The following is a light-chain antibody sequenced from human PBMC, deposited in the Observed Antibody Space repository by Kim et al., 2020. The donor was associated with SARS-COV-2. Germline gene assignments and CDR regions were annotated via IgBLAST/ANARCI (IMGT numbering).Light chain of an antibody. J-gene: IGKJ1*01. Sequence: SVSPGERATRSCRASQRVSNNLAWYQQKPGQAPRLLMYDASTRATGIPARFSGSGSGTEFTLTISSLQSEDFAVYYCQQYSKWRTFGQGTKVDIK. CDR1: QRVSNN. CDR2: DAS. CDR3: QQYSKWRT. V-gene: IGKV3-15*01.